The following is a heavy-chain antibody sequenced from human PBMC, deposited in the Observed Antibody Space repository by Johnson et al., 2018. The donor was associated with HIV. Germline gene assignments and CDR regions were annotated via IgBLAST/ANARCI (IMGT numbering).Heavy chain of an antibody. CDR3: ARDLVDAVIVVFGAFDI. CDR1: GFTFDNFA. D-gene: IGHD3-22*01. J-gene: IGHJ3*02. CDR2: INQDGTEK. Sequence: VQLVESGGSVVRPGGSLRLSCAASGFTFDNFAMSWVRQAPGKGLEWVANINQDGTEKYYVDSLTGRFTISRDNAKKSLYLQMNSLRAEDTALYYCARDLVDAVIVVFGAFDIWGQGTMVTVSS. V-gene: IGHV3-7*03.